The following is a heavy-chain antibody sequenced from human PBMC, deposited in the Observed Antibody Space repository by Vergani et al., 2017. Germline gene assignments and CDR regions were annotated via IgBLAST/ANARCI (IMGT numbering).Heavy chain of an antibody. CDR3: AKHFRGWGIDY. J-gene: IGHJ4*02. Sequence: QVQLVESGGGVVQRGGSLRLSCATSGFTLSTYDMQWIRQGPGKGLEFVAFIQFDGSTQYYADSVKGRFTLSRDFSKNTLYLQMNSLRTDDTATYYCAKHFRGWGIDYWGQGTQVIVSS. D-gene: IGHD3-16*01. CDR1: GFTLSTYD. CDR2: IQFDGSTQ. V-gene: IGHV3-30*02.